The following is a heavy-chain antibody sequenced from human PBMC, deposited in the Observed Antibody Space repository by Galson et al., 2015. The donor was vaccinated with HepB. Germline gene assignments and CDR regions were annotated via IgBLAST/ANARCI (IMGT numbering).Heavy chain of an antibody. V-gene: IGHV3-21*01. CDR2: ISSSSSYI. J-gene: IGHJ6*02. CDR1: GFTFSSYS. CDR3: ASGSTSCWDV. Sequence: SLRLSCAASGFTFSSYSMNWDRQAPGKGLEWVSSISSSSSYIYYADSVKGRFTISRDNAKNSLYLQMNSLRAEDTAVYYCASGSTSCWDVWGQGTTVTVSS. D-gene: IGHD2-2*01.